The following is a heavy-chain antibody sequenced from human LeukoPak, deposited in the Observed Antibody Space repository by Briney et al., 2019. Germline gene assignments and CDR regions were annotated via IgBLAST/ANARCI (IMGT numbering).Heavy chain of an antibody. CDR1: GYTCTSYD. CDR2: RNPNSGNT. V-gene: IGHV1-8*01. Sequence: ASVKVSCKASGYTCTSYDINWVRQGTGQGLEWMGWRNPNSGNTGYAQKFQGRVTMTRNTSISTAYMELSSLRSEDTAVYYCARRSLLPDYWGQGTLVTVSS. CDR3: ARRSLLPDY. D-gene: IGHD2-15*01. J-gene: IGHJ4*02.